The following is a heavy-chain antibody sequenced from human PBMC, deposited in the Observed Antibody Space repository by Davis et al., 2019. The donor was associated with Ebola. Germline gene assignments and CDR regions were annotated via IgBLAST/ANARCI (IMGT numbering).Heavy chain of an antibody. CDR3: ARARYCSSTSCYKEGYNWFDP. CDR1: GGTFSSYA. V-gene: IGHV1-69*10. Sequence: SVKVSCKASGGTFSSYAISWVRQAPGQGLEWMGGIIPILGIANYAQKFQGRVTITADKSASTAYMELSSLRSEDTAVYYCARARYCSSTSCYKEGYNWFDPWGQGTLVTVSS. J-gene: IGHJ5*02. D-gene: IGHD2-2*02. CDR2: IIPILGIA.